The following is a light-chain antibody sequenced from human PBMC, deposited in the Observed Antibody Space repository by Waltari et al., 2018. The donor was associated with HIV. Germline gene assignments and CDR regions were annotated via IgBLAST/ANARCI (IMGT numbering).Light chain of an antibody. Sequence: SYELTQPPSVSVSPGQTGSISCSGDNLGEKYACWFQQKPGQSPVMVIYQNNKRPPGIPERCSGSNSGNTATLTISGTQAMDEADYYCQAWDSSTVVFGTGTKVTVL. J-gene: IGLJ1*01. V-gene: IGLV3-1*01. CDR2: QNN. CDR1: NLGEKY. CDR3: QAWDSSTVV.